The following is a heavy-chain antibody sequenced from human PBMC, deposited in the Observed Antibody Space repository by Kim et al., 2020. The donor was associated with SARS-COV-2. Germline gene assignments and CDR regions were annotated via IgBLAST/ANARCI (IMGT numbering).Heavy chain of an antibody. V-gene: IGHV3-30*04. D-gene: IGHD3-22*01. Sequence: GGSLRLSCAASGFTFSSYAMHWVRQAPGKGLEWVAVISYYGSNKYYADSVQGLFPISSDTSKTTLYLPLNRLSADDTSVYYCSLSPHYSDFCGYYSHW. CDR3: SLSPHYSDFCGYYSH. CDR2: ISYYGSNK. CDR1: GFTFSSYA. J-gene: IGHJ1*01.